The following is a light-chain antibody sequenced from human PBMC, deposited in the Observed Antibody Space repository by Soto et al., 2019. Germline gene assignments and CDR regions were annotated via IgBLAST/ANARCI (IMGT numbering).Light chain of an antibody. V-gene: IGKV3-15*01. CDR2: GAS. CDR3: QQYNNWPRT. Sequence: EIVMTQSPATLSVSPGERVTLSCRASQSVSSNLAWYQQKPGQAPRLLIYGASTRATGIPARFSGSGSGTEFTLTISSLQSEDFAVYYCQQYNNWPRTFGQRTKVDIK. J-gene: IGKJ1*01. CDR1: QSVSSN.